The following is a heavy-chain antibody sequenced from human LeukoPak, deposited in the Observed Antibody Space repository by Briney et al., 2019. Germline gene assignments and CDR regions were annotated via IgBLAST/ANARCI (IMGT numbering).Heavy chain of an antibody. Sequence: SETLSLTCTVSGGSISSSSYYWGWIRQPPGKGLEWIGSIYYSGSTYYNPSLKSRVTISVDTSKNQFSLKLSSVTAADTAVYYCARHINCSGGSCYSDFDYWGQGTLVTVCS. D-gene: IGHD2-15*01. CDR3: ARHINCSGGSCYSDFDY. CDR1: GGSISSSSYY. V-gene: IGHV4-39*01. CDR2: IYYSGST. J-gene: IGHJ4*02.